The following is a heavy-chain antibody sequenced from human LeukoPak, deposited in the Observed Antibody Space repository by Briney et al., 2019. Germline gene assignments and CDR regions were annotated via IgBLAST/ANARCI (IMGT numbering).Heavy chain of an antibody. J-gene: IGHJ4*02. CDR3: ARDSKMTYYYGSGNGLIDY. D-gene: IGHD3-10*01. Sequence: GASVKVSCKASGYTFTGYYMHWVRQAPGQGFEWMGWINPNSGGTNYAQKFQGRVTMTRDTSISTAYMELSRLRSDDTAVYYCARDSKMTYYYGSGNGLIDYWGQGTLVTVSS. V-gene: IGHV1-2*02. CDR1: GYTFTGYY. CDR2: INPNSGGT.